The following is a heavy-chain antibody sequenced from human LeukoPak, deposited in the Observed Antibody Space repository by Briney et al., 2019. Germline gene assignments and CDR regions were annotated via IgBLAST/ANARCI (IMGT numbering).Heavy chain of an antibody. D-gene: IGHD3-10*01. CDR2: ISAYNGNT. V-gene: IGHV1-18*01. CDR1: GYTFTSYG. Sequence: ASVKVSCKASGYTFTSYGISWVRQAPGQGLEWMGWISAYNGNTNYAQKLQGRVTMTTDTSTSTAYMELRSLRSDDTAVYYCARDLLEVRGVPEREDAFDIWGQGTMVTVSS. J-gene: IGHJ3*02. CDR3: ARDLLEVRGVPEREDAFDI.